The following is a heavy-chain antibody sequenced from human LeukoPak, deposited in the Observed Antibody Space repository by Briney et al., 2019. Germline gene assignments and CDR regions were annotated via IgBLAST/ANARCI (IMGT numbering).Heavy chain of an antibody. V-gene: IGHV3-48*04. D-gene: IGHD5-18*01. Sequence: PGGSLRLSCAASGFTFSSYSMNWVRQAPGKGLEWVSYITSSRSTIYYADSVKGRFTISRDNAKNSLYLQMNSLRAEDTAVYYCARNTAMVRHDAFDIWGQGTMVTVSS. J-gene: IGHJ3*02. CDR3: ARNTAMVRHDAFDI. CDR1: GFTFSSYS. CDR2: ITSSRSTI.